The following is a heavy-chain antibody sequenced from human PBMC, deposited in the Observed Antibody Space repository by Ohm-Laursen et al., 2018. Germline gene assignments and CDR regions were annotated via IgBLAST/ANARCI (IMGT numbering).Heavy chain of an antibody. V-gene: IGHV4-4*07. CDR3: ARSITMIVVAD. CDR2: IHSSGST. D-gene: IGHD3-22*01. J-gene: IGHJ4*02. CDR1: GGSISGYY. Sequence: SDTLSLTCTVSGGSISGYYWSWIRQTAGKGLEWIGRIHSSGSTNYNPSLQSRVTMSEDTSKNQFSLRLSSVTAADTAVYYCARSITMIVVADWGQGTLVTVSS.